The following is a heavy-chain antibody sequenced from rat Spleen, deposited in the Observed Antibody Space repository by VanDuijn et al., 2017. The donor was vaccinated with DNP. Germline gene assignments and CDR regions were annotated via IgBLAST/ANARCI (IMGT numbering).Heavy chain of an antibody. CDR2: ISPSGGYT. CDR1: GFTFRSHW. CDR3: ATSPGPNWFAY. D-gene: IGHD1-4*01. V-gene: IGHV5-58*01. Sequence: EVQLVESGGDLVQPGRSLKLSCVASGFTFRSHWMYWIRQAPGKGLEWVASISPSGGYTYYRDSVKGRFTISRDNSKNTQYLQMDSLRSEDTATYYCATSPGPNWFAYWGQGTLVTVSS. J-gene: IGHJ3*01.